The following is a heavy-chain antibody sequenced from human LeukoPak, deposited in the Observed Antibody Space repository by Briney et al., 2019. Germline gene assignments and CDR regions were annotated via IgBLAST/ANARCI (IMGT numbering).Heavy chain of an antibody. CDR2: INADNGNT. CDR1: GFTFTDYA. J-gene: IGHJ4*02. CDR3: TRWTYYYDSGSYSH. D-gene: IGHD3-10*01. Sequence: GASVKVSSKASGFTFTDYAIHWVRQAPGQRLEWMGWINADNGNTKYSQKFQDRVTITRDTSASTAYMELSSLRSEDTAVYYCTRWTYYYDSGSYSHWGQGTLVTVSS. V-gene: IGHV1-3*01.